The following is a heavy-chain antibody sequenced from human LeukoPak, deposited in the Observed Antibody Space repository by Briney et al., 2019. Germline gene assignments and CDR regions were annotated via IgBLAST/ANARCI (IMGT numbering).Heavy chain of an antibody. CDR3: AREGYQLLSSLGYYFDY. Sequence: TGGSLRLSCATSGFTFSSYWMSWVRQAPGKGLEWVANIKQDGSEKYYVDSVKGRFTISRDNAKNSLYLQMNSLRAEDTAVYYCAREGYQLLSSLGYYFDYWGQGTLVTVSS. CDR2: IKQDGSEK. V-gene: IGHV3-7*01. D-gene: IGHD2-2*01. J-gene: IGHJ4*02. CDR1: GFTFSSYW.